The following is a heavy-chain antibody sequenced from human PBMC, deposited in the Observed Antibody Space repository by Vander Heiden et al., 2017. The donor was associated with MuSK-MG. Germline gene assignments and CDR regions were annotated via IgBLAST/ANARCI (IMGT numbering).Heavy chain of an antibody. Sequence: EVQLVESGGGLVQPGRSLRLSCAASGFTFDDYAMHWVRQAPGTGLEWVSGISWNSGSIDYADSVKGRFTISRDNAKNSLYLQMNSLRAEDTALYYCAKDSGRGYSSGWRYWYFDLWGRGTLVTVSS. CDR2: ISWNSGSI. CDR1: GFTFDDYA. J-gene: IGHJ2*01. V-gene: IGHV3-9*01. CDR3: AKDSGRGYSSGWRYWYFDL. D-gene: IGHD6-19*01.